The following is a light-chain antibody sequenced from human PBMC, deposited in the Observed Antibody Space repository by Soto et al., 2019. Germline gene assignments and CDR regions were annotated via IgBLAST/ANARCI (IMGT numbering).Light chain of an antibody. CDR1: QSVGSN. J-gene: IGKJ1*01. CDR2: AAS. CDR3: QQYYHWPRT. Sequence: TQSPAALSVSPGERVTLCCRASQSVGSNLAWFQQKPGRAPRLLMYAASTRPTSIAARFSGSGSGTDFILTITSLQSEDSGVFYCQQYYHWPRTFGQGTKVDIK. V-gene: IGKV3-15*01.